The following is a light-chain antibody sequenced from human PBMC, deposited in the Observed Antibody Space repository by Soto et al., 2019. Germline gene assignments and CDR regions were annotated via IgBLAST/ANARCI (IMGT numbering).Light chain of an antibody. CDR2: DAS. CDR3: QQSYSLRGT. Sequence: GATGPITFRACQSVRSWLAWYQQKPGRAPKFLIYDASSLESGVPSRFSGSGSGTEFTLTISNLQPDDFATYFCQQSYSLRGTFGQGTKLDI. CDR1: QSVRSW. V-gene: IGKV1-5*01. J-gene: IGKJ1*01.